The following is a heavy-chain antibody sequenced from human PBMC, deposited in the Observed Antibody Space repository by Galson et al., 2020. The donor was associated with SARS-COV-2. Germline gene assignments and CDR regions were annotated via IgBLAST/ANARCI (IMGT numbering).Heavy chain of an antibody. J-gene: IGHJ6*03. D-gene: IGHD2-2*01. CDR1: GFIFSVHA. V-gene: IGHV3-23*01. CDR3: AKTLVGNGGYMDV. CDR2: IDSSGGFI. Sequence: GGSLRLSCGGSGFIFSVHAMNWVRQAPGKGLEWVATIDSSGGFIYYQDSVQGRFTISRDNSKDTVFLQMNSLRAEDTAVYYCAKTLVGNGGYMDVWGKGTTVTVSS.